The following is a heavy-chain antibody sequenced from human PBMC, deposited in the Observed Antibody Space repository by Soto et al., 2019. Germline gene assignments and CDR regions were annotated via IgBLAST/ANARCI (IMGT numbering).Heavy chain of an antibody. CDR2: INSGNDNT. D-gene: IGHD2-21*01. Sequence: QVQLVQSGAEVKKPGASVKVSCKASGYTFTSHAMHWVRQAPGQRLEWMAWINSGNDNTKYSQRFQGRVTITRDTSASTLYMELSSLRSEDTAVYYCARDRDWAFDFWGQGTMVTVSS. CDR3: ARDRDWAFDF. J-gene: IGHJ3*01. CDR1: GYTFTSHA. V-gene: IGHV1-3*01.